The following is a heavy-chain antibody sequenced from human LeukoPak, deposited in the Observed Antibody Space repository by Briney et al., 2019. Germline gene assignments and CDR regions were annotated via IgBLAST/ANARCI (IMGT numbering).Heavy chain of an antibody. J-gene: IGHJ4*02. CDR2: ILYDGRTT. D-gene: IGHD1-26*01. CDR1: GFTFRSYT. Sequence: GRFLRLSCAASGFTFRSYTMHWVRQAPGKGLEWVAVILYDGRTTNYAESVRGRFTISRDTSENTLYLQMNNLRPEDTAIYYRAREILGSAFSFDYWGQGTLVTVSS. CDR3: AREILGSAFSFDY. V-gene: IGHV3-30*04.